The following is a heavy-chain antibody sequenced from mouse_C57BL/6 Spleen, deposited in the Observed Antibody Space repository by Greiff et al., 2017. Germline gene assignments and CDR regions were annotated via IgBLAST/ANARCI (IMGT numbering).Heavy chain of an antibody. D-gene: IGHD1-1*01. CDR1: GYSITSGYY. CDR2: ISYDGSN. J-gene: IGHJ3*01. CDR3: ARSDYYGSSYLAY. Sequence: VQLKESGPGLVKPSQSLSLTCSVTGYSITSGYYWNWIRQFPGNKLEWMGYISYDGSNNYNPSLKNRISITRDTSKNQFFLKLNSVTTEDTATYYCARSDYYGSSYLAYWGQGTLVTVSA. V-gene: IGHV3-6*01.